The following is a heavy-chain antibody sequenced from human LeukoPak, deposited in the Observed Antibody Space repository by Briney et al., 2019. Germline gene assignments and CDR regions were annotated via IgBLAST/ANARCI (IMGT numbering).Heavy chain of an antibody. CDR1: GFTFSRYA. V-gene: IGHV3-21*05. CDR2: INTDSSDI. J-gene: IGHJ4*02. Sequence: GGSLRLSCAASGFTFSRYAMNWVRQAPGKGLEWVSYINTDSSDIHYADSVKGRFTISRDDARNTLYLQLSSLRAEDSAVYYCARDAFQPGLIDSWGQGTLVTVSS. D-gene: IGHD2-2*01. CDR3: ARDAFQPGLIDS.